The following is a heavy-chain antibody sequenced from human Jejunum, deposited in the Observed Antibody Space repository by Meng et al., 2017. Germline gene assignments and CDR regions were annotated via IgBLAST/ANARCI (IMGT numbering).Heavy chain of an antibody. V-gene: IGHV3-21*06. CDR1: DFIFSSYS. CDR3: ARGGMGLTKDDTFDI. CDR2: INYAGDVL. Sequence: GESLKFSCAASDFIFSSYSMNWVRQAPGKGLEWGSSINYAGDVLFYADSAKGRFTVFRDNAKNSLYLQMNSLRVEDTAVYYCARGGMGLTKDDTFDIWGQGTVVTVSS. D-gene: IGHD1-26*01. J-gene: IGHJ3*02.